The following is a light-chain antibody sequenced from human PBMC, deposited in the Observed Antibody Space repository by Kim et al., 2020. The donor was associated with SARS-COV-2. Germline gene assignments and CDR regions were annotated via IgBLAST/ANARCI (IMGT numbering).Light chain of an antibody. CDR2: DVS. J-gene: IGLJ2*01. V-gene: IGLV2-14*03. CDR1: SSSVGYYY. CDR3: SSYSSDSQVL. Sequence: PGQSITLSCTGGSSSVGYYYVSWYHQHPGGAPKLIIYDVSQRPSGMSDRFSGSKFGNTASLTISGLQAEDEGDYYCSSYSSDSQVLFGGGTQLTVL.